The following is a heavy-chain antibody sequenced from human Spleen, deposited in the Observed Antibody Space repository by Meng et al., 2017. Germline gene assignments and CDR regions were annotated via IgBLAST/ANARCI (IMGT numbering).Heavy chain of an antibody. CDR1: GGTFSSNT. Sequence: SVKVSCKASGGTFSSNTISWVRQAPGQGLEWMGRIIPILGIPNYAQKFQGRVTMTRDTSTSTVYMELSSLRSEDTAVYYCARLTGYSSSWSSFDPWGQGTLVTVSS. J-gene: IGHJ5*02. V-gene: IGHV1-69*02. CDR3: ARLTGYSSSWSSFDP. D-gene: IGHD6-13*01. CDR2: IIPILGIP.